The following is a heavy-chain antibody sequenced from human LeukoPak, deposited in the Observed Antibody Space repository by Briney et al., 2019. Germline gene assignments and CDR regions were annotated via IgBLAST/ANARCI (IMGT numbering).Heavy chain of an antibody. V-gene: IGHV3-15*01. CDR2: IKSKTDGGTT. CDR1: GFTFNNAW. Sequence: GGSLRLFCAASGFTFNNAWMSWVRQAPGKGREWGGRIKSKTDGGTTDYAAPVKGRFTISRDDSKNTLYLQMNSLKTEDTAVYYSTKLRYFDWLFQNFDCWGQGTLVTVSS. D-gene: IGHD3-9*01. CDR3: TKLRYFDWLFQNFDC. J-gene: IGHJ4*02.